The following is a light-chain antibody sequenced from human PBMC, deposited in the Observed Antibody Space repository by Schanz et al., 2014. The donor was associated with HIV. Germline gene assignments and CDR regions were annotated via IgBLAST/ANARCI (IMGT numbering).Light chain of an antibody. Sequence: QSALTQPPSASGSPGQSVTISCTGTTSDIGGYNYVSWYQQHPDKAPQLLIYEVDMRPSGVPDRFSGSKSGNTASLTVSGLQTEDEADYYCCSYAGSNVIFGGGTKLTVL. V-gene: IGLV2-8*01. CDR2: EVD. CDR3: CSYAGSNVI. J-gene: IGLJ2*01. CDR1: TSDIGGYNY.